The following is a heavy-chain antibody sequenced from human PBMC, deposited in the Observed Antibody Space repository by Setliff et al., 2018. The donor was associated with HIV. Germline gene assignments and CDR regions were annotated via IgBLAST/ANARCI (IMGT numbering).Heavy chain of an antibody. CDR3: AMLDTSDYFRNNWFDS. CDR1: GGSISSGGYY. CDR2: IYYSGST. Sequence: PSETLSLTCTVSGGSISSGGYYWSWIRQHPGKGLEWIGYIYYSGSTYYNPSLKSRVTISVDTSKNQFSLKLSSVTAADTAVYYCAMLDTSDYFRNNWFDSWGQGTLVTAPQ. D-gene: IGHD3-22*01. V-gene: IGHV4-31*03. J-gene: IGHJ5*01.